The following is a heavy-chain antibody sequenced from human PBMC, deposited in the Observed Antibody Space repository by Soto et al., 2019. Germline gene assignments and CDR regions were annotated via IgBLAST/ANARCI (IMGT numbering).Heavy chain of an antibody. CDR1: GFTFSSYG. Sequence: QVQLVESGGGVVQPGRSLRLSCAASGFTFSSYGMHWVRQAPGKGLEWVAVISYDGSNKYYADSVKGRFTISRDNSKNTLYLQMNSLRAEDTAVYYCAKGGGLYCSGGSCYSPHFDYWGQGTLVTVSS. D-gene: IGHD2-15*01. V-gene: IGHV3-30*18. CDR3: AKGGGLYCSGGSCYSPHFDY. CDR2: ISYDGSNK. J-gene: IGHJ4*02.